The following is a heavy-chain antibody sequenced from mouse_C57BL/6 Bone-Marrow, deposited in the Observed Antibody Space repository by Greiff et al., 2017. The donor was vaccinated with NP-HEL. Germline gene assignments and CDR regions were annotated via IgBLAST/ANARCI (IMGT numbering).Heavy chain of an antibody. Sequence: EVQVVESGGDLVKPGGSLKLSCAASGFTFSSYGMSWVRQTPDKRLEWVATISSGGSYIYYPDSVKGRFTISRDNAKNTLYLQMSSLKSEDTAMYYCARPYYGNYAWFAYWGQGTLVTVSA. CDR1: GFTFSSYG. J-gene: IGHJ3*01. CDR2: ISSGGSYI. D-gene: IGHD2-10*01. CDR3: ARPYYGNYAWFAY. V-gene: IGHV5-6*01.